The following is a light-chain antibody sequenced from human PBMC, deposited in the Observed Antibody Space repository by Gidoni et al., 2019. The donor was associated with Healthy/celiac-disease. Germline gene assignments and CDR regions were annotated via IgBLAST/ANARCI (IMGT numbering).Light chain of an antibody. CDR2: QDT. V-gene: IGLV3-1*01. Sequence: SYELTQAPSVSVSPGQTATITCSGDKLEDKYVCWYQVKPGQSPVLVIYQDTKRPSGIPERFSASNSGNTATLTVSGTQAMDEADYFCQAWDSSTAVFGTGTKVXV. CDR3: QAWDSSTAV. CDR1: KLEDKY. J-gene: IGLJ1*01.